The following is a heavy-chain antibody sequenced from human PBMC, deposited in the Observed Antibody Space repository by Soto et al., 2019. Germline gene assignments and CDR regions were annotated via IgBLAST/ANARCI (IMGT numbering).Heavy chain of an antibody. CDR3: ARGEGSGWDYYYYGMDV. CDR1: GGSISSGGYY. D-gene: IGHD6-19*01. Sequence: PSETLSLTCTVSGGSISSGGYYWSWIRQPPGKGLEWIGYIYYSGSTNYNPSLKSRVTISVDTSKNQFSLKLSSVTAADTAVYYCARGEGSGWDYYYYGMDVWGQGTTVTVSS. CDR2: IYYSGST. J-gene: IGHJ6*02. V-gene: IGHV4-61*08.